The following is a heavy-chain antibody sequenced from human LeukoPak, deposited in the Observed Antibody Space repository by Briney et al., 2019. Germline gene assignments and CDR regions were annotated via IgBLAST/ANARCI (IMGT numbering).Heavy chain of an antibody. CDR3: ASEGGTIVWFDAFDI. Sequence: SLRLSCAASGFTFSSYSMNWVRQAPGKGLEWVANINQDGSEKYFVDSVKGRFTISRDNAKNSLYLQMNSLRAEDTAVYYCASEGGTIVWFDAFDIWGQGTMVTVSS. V-gene: IGHV3-7*01. J-gene: IGHJ3*02. CDR1: GFTFSSYS. CDR2: INQDGSEK. D-gene: IGHD3-9*01.